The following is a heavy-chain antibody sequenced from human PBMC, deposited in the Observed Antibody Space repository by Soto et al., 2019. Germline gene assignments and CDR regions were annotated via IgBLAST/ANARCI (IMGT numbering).Heavy chain of an antibody. V-gene: IGHV3-7*01. J-gene: IGHJ6*02. Sequence: GGSLRLSCAASGFTFSDSWMDWVRQAPGKGPEWVANIKQDGSEKNYVDSVKGRFAISRDNAKNSLYLQMNSLRAEDTAVYYCASLGRHGWGQGTTVTVSS. CDR1: GFTFSDSW. CDR3: ASLGRHG. D-gene: IGHD3-16*01. CDR2: IKQDGSEK.